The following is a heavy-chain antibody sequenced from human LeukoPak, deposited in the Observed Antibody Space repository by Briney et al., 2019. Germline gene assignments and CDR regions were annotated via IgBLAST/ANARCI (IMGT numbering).Heavy chain of an antibody. V-gene: IGHV1-2*02. CDR3: ARVKTMIVVVRLFNY. D-gene: IGHD3-22*01. CDR2: INPNSGGT. Sequence: ASVKVSCKASGYTFTGYYMHWVRQAPGQGLEWMGWINPNSGGTNYAQKFQGRVTMTRDTSISTAFMELSRLRSDDTAVYYCARVKTMIVVVRLFNYWGQGTLVTVSS. J-gene: IGHJ4*02. CDR1: GYTFTGYY.